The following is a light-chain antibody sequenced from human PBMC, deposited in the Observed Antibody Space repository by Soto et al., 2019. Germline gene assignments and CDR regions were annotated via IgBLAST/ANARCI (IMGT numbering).Light chain of an antibody. CDR2: GAS. V-gene: IGKV3-20*01. J-gene: IGKJ1*01. CDR1: QSVSSSY. CDR3: QQYGSSPWT. Sequence: ERVMTHSPATLSVSPGERATLSCRASQSVSSSYLAWYQQKPGQAPRLLIYGASSRATGIPDRFSGSGSGTDFTLTISRLEPEDFAVYYCQQYGSSPWTFGQGTKV.